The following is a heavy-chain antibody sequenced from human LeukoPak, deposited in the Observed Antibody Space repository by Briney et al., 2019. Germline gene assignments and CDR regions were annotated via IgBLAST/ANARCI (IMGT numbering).Heavy chain of an antibody. CDR1: GFTFNNYA. J-gene: IGHJ4*02. Sequence: VGSLRLSCAASGFTFNNYAMNWVRQAPGKGLEWVSTISGSGVSTYYLDSVKGRFTISRDNSKNTLSLQMNSLRAEDTALYYCARDTSQYGGIGFHSWGQGTLVTVSS. D-gene: IGHD4-23*01. V-gene: IGHV3-23*01. CDR3: ARDTSQYGGIGFHS. CDR2: ISGSGVST.